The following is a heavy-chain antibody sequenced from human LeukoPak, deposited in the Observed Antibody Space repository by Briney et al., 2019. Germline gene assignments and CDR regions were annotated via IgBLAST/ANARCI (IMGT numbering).Heavy chain of an antibody. CDR1: GYTFTGYY. D-gene: IGHD6-13*01. Sequence: ASVKVSCKASGYTFTGYYMHWVRQAPGQGLEWMGWINPNSGGTNYAQKLQGRVTMTTGTSTSTAYMELRSLRSDDTAVYYCARDPGIAAAGPLDYWGQGTLVTVSS. CDR2: INPNSGGT. V-gene: IGHV1-2*02. J-gene: IGHJ4*02. CDR3: ARDPGIAAAGPLDY.